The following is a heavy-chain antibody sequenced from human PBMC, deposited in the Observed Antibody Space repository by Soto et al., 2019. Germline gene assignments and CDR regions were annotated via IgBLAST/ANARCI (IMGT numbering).Heavy chain of an antibody. V-gene: IGHV3-23*01. J-gene: IGHJ4*02. CDR2: ISGSGGSK. D-gene: IGHD1-26*01. CDR1: GFTFGNYV. CDR3: ADSGGYYPRAYYFDY. Sequence: PGGSLRLSCAASGFTFGNYVMSWVRQAPGKGPEWVSGISGSGGSKYYVDSVKGRFTISRDNSKNTLYLQMNSLGAEDTAMYYCADSGGYYPRAYYFDYWGQGALVTVSS.